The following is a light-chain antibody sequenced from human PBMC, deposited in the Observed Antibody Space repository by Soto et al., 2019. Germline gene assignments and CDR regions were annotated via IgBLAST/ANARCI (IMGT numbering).Light chain of an antibody. CDR2: GAS. CDR3: QQYGGSPLT. Sequence: EIVLTQSPGTLSLSPGERATLSCRASQTVSSSLAWYQQKPGQAPRLLISGASSRAADIPDRFSGSGSGTDFTLTINRPEPEDFAVYYCQQYGGSPLTFGQGTKVEIK. CDR1: QTVSSS. V-gene: IGKV3-20*01. J-gene: IGKJ1*01.